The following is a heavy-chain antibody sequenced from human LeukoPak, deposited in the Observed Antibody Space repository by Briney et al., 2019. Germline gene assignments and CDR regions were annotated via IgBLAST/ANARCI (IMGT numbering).Heavy chain of an antibody. CDR2: VTSSSRTI. CDR1: GFTFSSYS. CDR3: ARDLIGGNAYDY. D-gene: IGHD2-15*01. V-gene: IGHV3-48*01. J-gene: IGHJ4*02. Sequence: GGSLRLSCAASGFTFSSYSMNWVRQAPGKGPEWIAYVTSSSRTIYYADSVKGRFTISRDNAKSSLYLQLDSLRAEDTAVYYCARDLIGGNAYDYWGQGALVTVPS.